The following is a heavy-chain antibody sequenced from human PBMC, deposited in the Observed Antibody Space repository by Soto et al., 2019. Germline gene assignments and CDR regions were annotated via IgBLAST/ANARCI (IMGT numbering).Heavy chain of an antibody. Sequence: QVQLVQSGAEVKKPGSSVKVSCKASGGTFSSYAISWVRQARGQGLEWMGGIIPIFGTPAYAQKFQGRVTITADESTSTAYMELSSLRSEDTAVYYCAFTLSANFYYGMDVWGQGTMVTVSS. D-gene: IGHD3-16*01. CDR1: GGTFSSYA. CDR3: AFTLSANFYYGMDV. J-gene: IGHJ6*02. CDR2: IIPIFGTP. V-gene: IGHV1-69*12.